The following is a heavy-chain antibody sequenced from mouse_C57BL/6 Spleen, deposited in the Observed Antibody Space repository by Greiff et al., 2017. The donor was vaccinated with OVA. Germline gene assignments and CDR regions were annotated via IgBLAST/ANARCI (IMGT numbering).Heavy chain of an antibody. CDR3: ARGITTVNDYCDY. V-gene: IGHV1-82*01. CDR2: IYPGDGDT. J-gene: IGHJ2*01. D-gene: IGHD1-1*01. Sequence: QVQLQQPGVELVKPGASVKLSCKASGYAFSSSWMNWVKQRPGKGLEWIGRIYPGDGDTNYNGKFKGKATLTADKSSSTAYMQLSSLTSEDSAVYFCARGITTVNDYCDYWGQGTTLTVSS. CDR1: GYAFSSSW.